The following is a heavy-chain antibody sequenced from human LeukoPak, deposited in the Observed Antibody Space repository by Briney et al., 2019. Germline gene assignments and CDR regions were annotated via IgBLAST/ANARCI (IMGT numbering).Heavy chain of an antibody. V-gene: IGHV3-7*03. CDR1: GFTFSSYW. Sequence: GGSLRLSCAASGFTFSSYWMSWVRQAPGKGLEWVANIKQDGSEEYYVDSVKGRFTISRDNAKNSLYLQMNSLRAEDTAVYYCARVADDFWSGYSYFDYWGQGTLVTVSS. CDR3: ARVADDFWSGYSYFDY. CDR2: IKQDGSEE. D-gene: IGHD3-3*01. J-gene: IGHJ4*02.